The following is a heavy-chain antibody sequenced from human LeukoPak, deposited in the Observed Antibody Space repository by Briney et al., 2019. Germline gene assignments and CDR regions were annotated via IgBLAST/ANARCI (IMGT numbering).Heavy chain of an antibody. J-gene: IGHJ6*02. Sequence: GGSLRLSCAASGFTFSSYSINWDRQAPGKGLEWVSYISSSSSTIYYADSVKGRFTISRDNAKNSLYLQMNSLRAEDTAVYYCARGPVLPYYYYGMDVWGQGTTVTVFS. CDR2: ISSSSSTI. D-gene: IGHD3-10*01. CDR3: ARGPVLPYYYYGMDV. V-gene: IGHV3-48*01. CDR1: GFTFSSYS.